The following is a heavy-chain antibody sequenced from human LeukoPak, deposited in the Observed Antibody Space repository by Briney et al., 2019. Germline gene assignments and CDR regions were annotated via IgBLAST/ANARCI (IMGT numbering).Heavy chain of an antibody. J-gene: IGHJ3*02. D-gene: IGHD2-2*01. CDR2: ISSSGIYI. CDR3: SRDMKVVPAAMPHSDAFDI. CDR1: GFTFSSYA. Sequence: GGSLRLSCAASGFTFSSYAMNWVRQAPGKGLEWVSSISSSGIYIYYADSLKGRFTISRDNAKNSLFLQMNSLRAEDTAVYYCSRDMKVVPAAMPHSDAFDIWGQGTMVTVSS. V-gene: IGHV3-21*01.